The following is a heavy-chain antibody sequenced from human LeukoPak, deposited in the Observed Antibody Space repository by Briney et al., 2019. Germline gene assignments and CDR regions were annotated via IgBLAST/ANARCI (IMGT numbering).Heavy chain of an antibody. CDR2: ISGSGGST. CDR3: ASSSGYSHPFDY. J-gene: IGHJ4*02. D-gene: IGHD3-22*01. Sequence: GGSLRLSCAASGFTFSSYAMSWVRQAPGKGLEWVSAISGSGGSTYYADSVKGRFTISRDNSKNTLYLQMNSLRTEDTAVYYCASSSGYSHPFDYWGQGTLVTVSS. V-gene: IGHV3-23*01. CDR1: GFTFSSYA.